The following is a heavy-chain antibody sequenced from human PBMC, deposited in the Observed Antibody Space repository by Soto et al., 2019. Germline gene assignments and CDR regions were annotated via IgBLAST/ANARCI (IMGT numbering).Heavy chain of an antibody. D-gene: IGHD6-6*01. V-gene: IGHV4-34*01. CDR1: GGSFSGYY. CDR3: ARFEYSSSFHDY. J-gene: IGHJ4*02. Sequence: SETLSLTCAVYGGSFSGYYWSWIRQPPGKGLEWIGEINHSGSTNYNPSLKSRVTISVDTSKNQFSLKLSSVTAADTAVYYCARFEYSSSFHDYWGQGTLVTVSS. CDR2: INHSGST.